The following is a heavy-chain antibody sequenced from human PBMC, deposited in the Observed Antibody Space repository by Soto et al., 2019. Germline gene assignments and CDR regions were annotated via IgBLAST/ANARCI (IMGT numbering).Heavy chain of an antibody. CDR3: TMDRPLTGGGVIAT. CDR2: IKSINHGGTT. D-gene: IGHD3-16*02. Sequence: EVQLVESGGCLVKPGGSLRLSCAASGVSFVHLWMTWVRQAPGKGLEWVGRIKSINHGGTTDYAAPVKGRVTISRDDSKNTLYLQLNSMKTEDTGLYYCTMDRPLTGGGVIATWGQGTMVPVSS. CDR1: GVSFVHLW. J-gene: IGHJ3*01. V-gene: IGHV3-15*01.